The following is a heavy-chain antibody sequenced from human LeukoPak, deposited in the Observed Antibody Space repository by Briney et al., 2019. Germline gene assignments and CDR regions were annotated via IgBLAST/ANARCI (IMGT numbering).Heavy chain of an antibody. CDR2: INPNSGAT. J-gene: IGHJ2*01. V-gene: IGHV1-2*02. D-gene: IGHD3-10*01. CDR3: ARDFYGSGNYPDWYFDL. CDR1: GYMFTGYY. Sequence: GASVKVSCKASGYMFTGYYMHWVRQAPGQGLEWMGWINPNSGATNYAQKFQGRVTMSRDTSISTANMELNGLNSDDTAVYYCARDFYGSGNYPDWYFDLWGRGTLVTVSS.